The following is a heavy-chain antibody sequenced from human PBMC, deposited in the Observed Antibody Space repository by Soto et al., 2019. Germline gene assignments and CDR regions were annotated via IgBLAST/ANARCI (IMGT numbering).Heavy chain of an antibody. CDR1: GFTLDDYG. J-gene: IGHJ4*02. CDR3: ARGKRYCSGANCYSVLLY. Sequence: EVQLVESGGGVVRPGGSLRLSCAASGFTLDDYGMSWGRQAPGKGLEWVCGINWNGDSTGYADSVKGRFTISRDNAKNSLYLQMNSLRAEDTALYYCARGKRYCSGANCYSVLLYWGQGTLVTVSS. D-gene: IGHD2-15*01. CDR2: INWNGDST. V-gene: IGHV3-20*04.